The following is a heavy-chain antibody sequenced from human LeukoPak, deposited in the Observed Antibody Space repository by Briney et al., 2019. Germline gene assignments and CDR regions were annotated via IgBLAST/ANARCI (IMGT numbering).Heavy chain of an antibody. D-gene: IGHD2-21*02. Sequence: GASVKVSCKASGYTFTGYYMHWVRQAPGQGLELMGWTNPNNGGTYYAQKLQGRVTMTWDTSISTAYMELTGLRSDDTAVYYCARAAYCGGDCYYYFDYWGQGTLVTVSS. J-gene: IGHJ4*02. CDR3: ARAAYCGGDCYYYFDY. CDR2: TNPNNGGT. V-gene: IGHV1-2*02. CDR1: GYTFTGYY.